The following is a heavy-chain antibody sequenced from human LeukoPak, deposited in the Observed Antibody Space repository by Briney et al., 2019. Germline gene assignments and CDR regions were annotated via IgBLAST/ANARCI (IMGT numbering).Heavy chain of an antibody. J-gene: IGHJ4*02. CDR2: INHSGST. CDR1: GGSFSGYY. D-gene: IGHD3-22*01. V-gene: IGHV4-34*01. CDR3: ASRSYDSSGYYHRIFDY. Sequence: SETLSLTCAVYGGSFSGYYWSWIRQPPGKGLEWIGEINHSGSTNYNPSLKSRVTISVDTSKTQFSLKLSSVTAADTAVYYCASRSYDSSGYYHRIFDYWGQETLVTVSS.